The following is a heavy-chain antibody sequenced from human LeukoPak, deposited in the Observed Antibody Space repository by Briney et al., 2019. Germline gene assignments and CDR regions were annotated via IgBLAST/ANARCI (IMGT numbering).Heavy chain of an antibody. D-gene: IGHD6-13*01. CDR1: GYTFTSYA. V-gene: IGHV1-3*01. CDR2: INAGNGNT. CDR3: ARDKGIAKTKSRYYGMDV. J-gene: IGHJ6*02. Sequence: ASVKVSCKASGYTFTSYAMHWVRQAPGQRLEWMGWINAGNGNTKYSQKFRGRVTITRDTSASTAYMELSSLRSEDTAVYYCARDKGIAKTKSRYYGMDVWGQGTTVTVSS.